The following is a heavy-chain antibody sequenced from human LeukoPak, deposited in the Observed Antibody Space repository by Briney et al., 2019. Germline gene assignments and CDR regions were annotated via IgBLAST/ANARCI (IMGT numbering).Heavy chain of an antibody. J-gene: IGHJ4*02. D-gene: IGHD6-19*01. Sequence: NTSETLSLTCTVSGGSISSYYWSWIRQPPGKGLEWIGYIYYSGSTNYNPSLKSRVTISVDTSKNQFSLKLSSVTAADTAVYYCARRRAEAGGAFDYWGQGTLVTVSS. CDR2: IYYSGST. CDR1: GGSISSYY. V-gene: IGHV4-59*08. CDR3: ARRRAEAGGAFDY.